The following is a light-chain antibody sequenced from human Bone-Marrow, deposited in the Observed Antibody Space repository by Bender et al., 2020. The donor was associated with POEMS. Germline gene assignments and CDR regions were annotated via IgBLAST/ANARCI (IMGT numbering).Light chain of an antibody. V-gene: IGLV1-40*01. CDR3: QSYDNSLGGWV. CDR1: DSNIGADYA. CDR2: NNN. Sequence: QSVLTQPPSVSGAPGQRVTISCTGSDSNIGADYAVHWYRQMPGTAPKLLIFNNNIRPSGVPDRFSVSTSGASASLAITGLQAEDEGDYYCQSYDNSLGGWVFGGGTKLTVL. J-gene: IGLJ3*02.